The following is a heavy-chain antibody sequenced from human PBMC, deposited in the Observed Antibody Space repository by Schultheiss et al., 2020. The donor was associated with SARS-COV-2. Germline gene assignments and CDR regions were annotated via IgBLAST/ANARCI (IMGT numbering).Heavy chain of an antibody. D-gene: IGHD6-19*01. CDR3: TRPRASVPGTRWFDS. CDR1: GFTFGSYA. CDR2: IGSDGSAI. Sequence: GGSLRLSCAASGFTFGSYAMSWVRQAPGKGLEWVSVIGSDGSAIYYGGSVEGRFTISRDNYKNTLYLQMNSLRAEDTAVYYCTRPRASVPGTRWFDSWGQGTLVTVSS. V-gene: IGHV3-23*01. J-gene: IGHJ5*01.